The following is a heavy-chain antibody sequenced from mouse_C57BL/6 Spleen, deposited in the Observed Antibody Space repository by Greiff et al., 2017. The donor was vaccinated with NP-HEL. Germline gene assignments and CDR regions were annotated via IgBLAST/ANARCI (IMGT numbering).Heavy chain of an antibody. Sequence: EVQLQQSGAELVKPGASVKLSCTASGFNIKDYYMHWVKQRTEQGLEWIGRIDPEDGETKYAPKFQGKATLTADTSSNTAYLQLSSLTSEDTAVYYCARDLRLHWYFEVWGTGTTVTVAS. D-gene: IGHD2-12*01. CDR1: GFNIKDYY. J-gene: IGHJ1*03. CDR2: IDPEDGET. V-gene: IGHV14-2*01. CDR3: ARDLRLHWYFEV.